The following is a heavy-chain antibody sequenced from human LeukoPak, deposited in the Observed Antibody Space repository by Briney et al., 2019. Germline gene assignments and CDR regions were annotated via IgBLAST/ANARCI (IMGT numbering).Heavy chain of an antibody. CDR2: INHSGST. Sequence: SETLSLTCAVYGGSFSGYYWRWIRQPPGKGLEWIGEINHSGSTNYNPSLKSRVTISVDTSKNQFSLKLSSVTAADTAVYYCARGYCSGGSCYSRYYYYYMDVWGKGTTVTVSS. CDR1: GGSFSGYY. J-gene: IGHJ6*03. V-gene: IGHV4-34*01. D-gene: IGHD2-15*01. CDR3: ARGYCSGGSCYSRYYYYYMDV.